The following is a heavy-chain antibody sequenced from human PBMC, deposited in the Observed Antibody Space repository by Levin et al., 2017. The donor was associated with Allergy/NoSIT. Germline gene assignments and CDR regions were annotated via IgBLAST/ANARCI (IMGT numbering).Heavy chain of an antibody. V-gene: IGHV4-39*01. CDR1: GGSISSSSYY. Sequence: PSETLSLTCTVSGGSISSSSYYWGWIRQPPGKGLEWIGSIYYSGSTYYNPSLKSRVTISVDTSKNQFSLKLSSVTAADTAVYYCAHLQDYYGSGSYYNPYFDYWGQGTLVTVSS. CDR3: AHLQDYYGSGSYYNPYFDY. J-gene: IGHJ4*02. D-gene: IGHD3-10*01. CDR2: IYYSGST.